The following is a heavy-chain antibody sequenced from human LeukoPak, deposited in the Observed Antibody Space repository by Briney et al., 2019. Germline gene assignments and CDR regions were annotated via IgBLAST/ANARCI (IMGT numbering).Heavy chain of an antibody. D-gene: IGHD6-13*01. Sequence: GGSLRLSCAASGFSASSSYMSWVREAPGKGLEWVSVIYIDYGTDYADSVKGRFTISRDNSRNTVYLQMNSLRAEDTAVYYCAKDRPTVYSSSWLHFLDSWGQGTLVTVSS. CDR2: IYIDYGT. CDR1: GFSASSSY. J-gene: IGHJ4*02. CDR3: AKDRPTVYSSSWLHFLDS. V-gene: IGHV3-53*01.